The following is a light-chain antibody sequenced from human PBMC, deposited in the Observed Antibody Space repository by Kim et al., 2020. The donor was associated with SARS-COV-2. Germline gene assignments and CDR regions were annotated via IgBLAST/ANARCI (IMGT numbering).Light chain of an antibody. Sequence: GALAVAAGERATRCCRASESVSGSDLGWYRQRPGRAPRLLIDGAGSGAAGIPDRFSGSGSGTDFTRTISGLEPEDFGVYYWRQYRTVGRGGRLEI. CDR3: RQYRT. CDR1: ESVSGSD. CDR2: GAG. J-gene: IGKJ2*01. V-gene: IGKV3-20*01.